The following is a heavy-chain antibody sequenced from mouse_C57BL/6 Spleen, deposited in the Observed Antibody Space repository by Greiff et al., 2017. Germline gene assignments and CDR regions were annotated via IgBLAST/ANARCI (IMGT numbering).Heavy chain of an antibody. CDR2: IDPNSGGT. V-gene: IGHV1-72*01. CDR3: ARSDYYGSSYWYFDV. D-gene: IGHD1-1*01. Sequence: VQLQQPGAELVKPGASVKLSCKASGYTFTSYWMHWVKQRPGRGLEWIGRIDPNSGGTKYNEKFKSKATLTVDKPSSTAYMPLSSLTSEDSAVYYCARSDYYGSSYWYFDVWGTGTTVTVSS. J-gene: IGHJ1*03. CDR1: GYTFTSYW.